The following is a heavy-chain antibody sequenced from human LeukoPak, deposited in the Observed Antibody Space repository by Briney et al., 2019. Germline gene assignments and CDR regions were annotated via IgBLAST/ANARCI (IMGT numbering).Heavy chain of an antibody. CDR2: IWYDGSNK. Sequence: GGSLRLSCAASGFTFSSYGMHWVRQAPGKGLEWVAVIWYDGSNKYYADSVKGRFTISRDNAKNSLYLQMNSLRDEDTAVYYCARAHSSSFDYWGQGTLVTVSS. J-gene: IGHJ4*02. CDR3: ARAHSSSFDY. V-gene: IGHV3-33*01. CDR1: GFTFSSYG. D-gene: IGHD6-6*01.